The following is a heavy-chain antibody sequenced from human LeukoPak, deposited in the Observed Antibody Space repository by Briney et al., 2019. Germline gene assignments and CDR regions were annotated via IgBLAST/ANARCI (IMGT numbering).Heavy chain of an antibody. D-gene: IGHD3-22*01. CDR1: GGSFSGYY. Sequence: SETLSLTCAVYGGSFSGYYWSWIRQPQGKGLEWIGEINHSGSTNYNPSLKSRVTISVDTSKNQFSLKLSSVTAADTAVYYCARETRYYYDSSGYYRNYYYYMDVWGKGTTVTVSS. CDR3: ARETRYYYDSSGYYRNYYYYMDV. V-gene: IGHV4-34*01. CDR2: INHSGST. J-gene: IGHJ6*03.